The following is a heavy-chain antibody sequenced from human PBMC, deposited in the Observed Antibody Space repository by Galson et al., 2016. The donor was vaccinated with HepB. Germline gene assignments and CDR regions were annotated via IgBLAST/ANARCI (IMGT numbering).Heavy chain of an antibody. Sequence: SVKVSCKASGGTFHFYAISWVRQAPGQGLEWVGSISPIVGMAEYAQRFRGRVTITADKSTSTAYMEGSSLRSEDTAVYYCASHSAAVDLDYGDHEYALDMWGQGTKVTVSS. V-gene: IGHV1-69*04. J-gene: IGHJ3*02. CDR3: ASHSAAVDLDYGDHEYALDM. CDR1: GGTFHFYA. D-gene: IGHD4-17*01. CDR2: ISPIVGMA.